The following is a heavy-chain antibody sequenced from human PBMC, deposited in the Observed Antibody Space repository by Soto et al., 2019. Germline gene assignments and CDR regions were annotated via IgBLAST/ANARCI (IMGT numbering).Heavy chain of an antibody. D-gene: IGHD4-17*01. CDR3: ARHHCPTVPPDYFAY. V-gene: IGHV4-59*08. J-gene: IGHJ4*02. Sequence: PSETLSLTCTVSGGSISSYYWSWIRQPPGKGLEWIGYIYYSGSTNYNPSLKSRVTISVDTSKNQFSLKLSSVTAADTAVYYCARHHCPTVPPDYFAYSGQGSFDTGSS. CDR2: IYYSGST. CDR1: GGSISSYY.